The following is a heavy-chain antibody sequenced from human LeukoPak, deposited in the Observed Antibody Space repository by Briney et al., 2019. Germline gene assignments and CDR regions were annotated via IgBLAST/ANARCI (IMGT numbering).Heavy chain of an antibody. Sequence: VASVKVSCKTSGYTFTDYAVNWVRQAPGQGLEWMGWINTNTGNPTYARDFTGRFVFSLDTSVSTAYLQIDSLQTEDTAVYYCARDYDGWKTRFDYWGQGSLVTVSS. V-gene: IGHV7-4-1*01. D-gene: IGHD3-16*01. CDR2: INTNTGNP. CDR1: GYTFTDYA. J-gene: IGHJ4*02. CDR3: ARDYDGWKTRFDY.